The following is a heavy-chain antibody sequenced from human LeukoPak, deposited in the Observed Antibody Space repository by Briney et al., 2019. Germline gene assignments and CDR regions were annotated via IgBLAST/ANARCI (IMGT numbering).Heavy chain of an antibody. Sequence: GGSLRLSCAASGFTVSRNYMSWVRQAPGKGLEWVSVIYSRGDTYYADSVKGRFTISRDNSKNTLYLQMNSLRAEDTAVYYCARDTDDFQGLDIWGQGTRVTVSS. CDR3: ARDTDDFQGLDI. CDR1: GFTVSRNY. V-gene: IGHV3-53*01. J-gene: IGHJ3*02. D-gene: IGHD3-3*01. CDR2: IYSRGDT.